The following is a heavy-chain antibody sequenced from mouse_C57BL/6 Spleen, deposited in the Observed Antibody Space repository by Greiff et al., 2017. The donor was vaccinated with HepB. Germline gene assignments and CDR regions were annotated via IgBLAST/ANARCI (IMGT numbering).Heavy chain of an antibody. Sequence: QVQLQQSGAELARPGASVKMSCKASGYTFTSYTMHWVKQRPGQGLEWIGYINPSSGYTKYNQKFKDKATLTADKSSSTAYMQLSSLTSDDSAVYYCARSGYGNYGGYAMDYWGQGTSVTVSS. CDR1: GYTFTSYT. J-gene: IGHJ4*01. CDR3: ARSGYGNYGGYAMDY. CDR2: INPSSGYT. D-gene: IGHD2-1*01. V-gene: IGHV1-4*01.